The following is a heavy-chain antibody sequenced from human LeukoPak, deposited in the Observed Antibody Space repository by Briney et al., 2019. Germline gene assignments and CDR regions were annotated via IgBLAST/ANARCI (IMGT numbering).Heavy chain of an antibody. CDR1: GFTFSSYW. V-gene: IGHV3-7*01. Sequence: GGSLRLSCAASGFTFSSYWMSWVRQAPGKGLEWVANIKQDGSEKYYVDSVKGRFTISRDNAKNSLYLQMNSLRAEDTAVYYCARDGDYDILTGYFAFDIWGQGTMVTVSS. CDR2: IKQDGSEK. D-gene: IGHD3-9*01. CDR3: ARDGDYDILTGYFAFDI. J-gene: IGHJ3*02.